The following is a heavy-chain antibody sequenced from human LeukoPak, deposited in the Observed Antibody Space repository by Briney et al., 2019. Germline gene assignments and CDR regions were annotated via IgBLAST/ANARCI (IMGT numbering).Heavy chain of an antibody. D-gene: IGHD6-13*01. J-gene: IGHJ4*02. CDR1: GFTFSSYE. CDR2: ISSSGSTI. Sequence: GSLRLSCAASGFTFSSYEMNWVRQAPGKGLEWVSYISSSGSTIYYADSVKGRFTISRDNAKNSLYLQMNSLRAEDTAVYYCAKDRYSSWYLTLDYWGQGTLVTVSS. CDR3: AKDRYSSWYLTLDY. V-gene: IGHV3-48*03.